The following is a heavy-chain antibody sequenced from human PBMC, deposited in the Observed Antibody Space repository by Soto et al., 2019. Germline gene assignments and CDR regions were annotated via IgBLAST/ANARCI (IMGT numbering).Heavy chain of an antibody. J-gene: IGHJ4*02. V-gene: IGHV3-23*01. CDR3: AKLPLVLALGLDH. Sequence: EVHLLDSGGGLVQPGGSLRLSCAASGFTFSNYVMSWVRQAPGKGLEWVSAISGSGDNTYYADSVKGRFTISRDNSKNTLFLQMNSLRAEDTAVYYCAKLPLVLALGLDHWGQGTLVTASS. CDR1: GFTFSNYV. D-gene: IGHD3-16*01. CDR2: ISGSGDNT.